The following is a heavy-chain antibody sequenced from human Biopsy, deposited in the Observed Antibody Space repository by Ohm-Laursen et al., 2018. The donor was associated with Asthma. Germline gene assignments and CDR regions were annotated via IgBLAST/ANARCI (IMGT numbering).Heavy chain of an antibody. CDR1: GVSIRSYC. D-gene: IGHD2-15*01. Sequence: SETLSLTCPVSGVSIRSYCWTWIRQPPGKGLEWIGNIHYSGSTYSNPSLKSRVTISVDTSKKQISLRLSSVIAADTAVYYCAGFCSGGNCPDHWGQGTLVTVSS. J-gene: IGHJ4*02. V-gene: IGHV4-59*01. CDR3: AGFCSGGNCPDH. CDR2: IHYSGST.